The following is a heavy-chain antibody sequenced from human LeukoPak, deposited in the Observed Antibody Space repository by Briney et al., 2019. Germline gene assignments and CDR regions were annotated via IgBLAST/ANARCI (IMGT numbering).Heavy chain of an antibody. V-gene: IGHV4-39*01. CDR2: IYYSGST. CDR3: AGVRDGYNRVDY. CDR1: GGSISSSSYY. Sequence: PSQTLSLTCTVSGGSISSSSYYWGWIRQPPGKGLEWIGSIYYSGSTYYNPSLKSRVTISVDTSKNQFSLKLSSVTAADTAVDYCAGVRDGYNRVDYWGQGTLLTVS. D-gene: IGHD5-24*01. J-gene: IGHJ4*02.